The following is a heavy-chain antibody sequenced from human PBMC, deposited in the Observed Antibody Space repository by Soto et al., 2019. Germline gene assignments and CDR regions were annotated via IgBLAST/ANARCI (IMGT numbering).Heavy chain of an antibody. CDR2: ISGSGGST. CDR3: AKTHYGTFDAFDI. CDR1: GFTFSSYA. V-gene: IGHV3-23*01. Sequence: PGGSLRLSCAASGFTFSSYAMSWVRQAPGKGLEWVSAISGSGGSTYYADSVKGRFTISRDNSEHTLYLQMNSLRAEDTAVYYCAKTHYGTFDAFDIWGQATMVTVSS. J-gene: IGHJ3*02. D-gene: IGHD4-17*01.